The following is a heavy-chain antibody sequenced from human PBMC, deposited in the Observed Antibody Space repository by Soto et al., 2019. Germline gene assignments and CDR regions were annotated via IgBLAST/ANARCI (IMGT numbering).Heavy chain of an antibody. D-gene: IGHD2-8*01. CDR3: AKVPVREPRFDY. V-gene: IGHV3-23*01. Sequence: EVQLLESGGGLVQPGGSLRLSCAASGFTFSSYAMSWVRQAPGKGLEWVSAISGSGGSTYYADSVKGRFTISRDNSKNTLYLQMNSLRAKDTAVYYCAKVPVREPRFDYWGQGTLVTVSS. J-gene: IGHJ4*02. CDR2: ISGSGGST. CDR1: GFTFSSYA.